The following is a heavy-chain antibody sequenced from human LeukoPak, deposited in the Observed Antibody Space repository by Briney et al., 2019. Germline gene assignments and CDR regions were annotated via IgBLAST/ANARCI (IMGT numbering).Heavy chain of an antibody. V-gene: IGHV4-4*02. CDR3: ARYGWELQSVYYYYYYYMDV. D-gene: IGHD1-26*01. Sequence: SETLSLTCAVSGGSISSSNWWSWVRQPPGKGLEWIGEIYHSGSTNYNPSLKSRVTISVDKSKNQFSLKLSSVTAADTAVYYCARYGWELQSVYYYYYYYMDVWGKGTTVTVSS. CDR1: GGSISSSNW. J-gene: IGHJ6*03. CDR2: IYHSGST.